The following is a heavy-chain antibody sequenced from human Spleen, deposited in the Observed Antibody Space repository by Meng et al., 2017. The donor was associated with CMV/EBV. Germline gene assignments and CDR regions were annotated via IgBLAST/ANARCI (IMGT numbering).Heavy chain of an antibody. D-gene: IGHD2-15*01. V-gene: IGHV5-51*01. CDR2: IFPGDSDT. CDR1: GYTFKNYW. CDR3: ARHDGGFPFDS. Sequence: ISCEGSGYTFKNYWIGWVRQMPGKGLEWMGIIFPGDSDTRYSPSFQGQVTISVDKSINTAYLQWSSLKASDSAMYYCARHDGGFPFDSWGPGTLVTVSS. J-gene: IGHJ4*02.